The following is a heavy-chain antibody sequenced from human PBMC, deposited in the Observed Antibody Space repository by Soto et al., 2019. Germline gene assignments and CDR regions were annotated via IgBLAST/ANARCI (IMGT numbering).Heavy chain of an antibody. Sequence: ASVKVSCKASGYTFTGYYMHWVRQAPGQGLEWMGWINPNSGGTNYAQKFQGWVTMTRDTSISTAYMELSRLRSDDTAVYYCARDQGDIVVVPAAILGTGGSQYYYYGMDVWGQGTTVTVSS. CDR1: GYTFTGYY. CDR3: ARDQGDIVVVPAAILGTGGSQYYYYGMDV. D-gene: IGHD2-2*01. V-gene: IGHV1-2*04. CDR2: INPNSGGT. J-gene: IGHJ6*02.